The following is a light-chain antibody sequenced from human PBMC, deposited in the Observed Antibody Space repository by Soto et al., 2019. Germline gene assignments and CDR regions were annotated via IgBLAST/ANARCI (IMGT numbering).Light chain of an antibody. V-gene: IGLV7-46*01. Sequence: AVVTQEPSLTVSPGGTVTLTCGSSTGAVTSGHYPYWFQQKPGQAPRTLIYDTSNKHSWTPARFSGSLLGGKAALTLSGXQPEDEAEYYCLLSYSGAGGVFGGGTKLTVL. CDR3: LLSYSGAGGV. CDR1: TGAVTSGHY. CDR2: DTS. J-gene: IGLJ2*01.